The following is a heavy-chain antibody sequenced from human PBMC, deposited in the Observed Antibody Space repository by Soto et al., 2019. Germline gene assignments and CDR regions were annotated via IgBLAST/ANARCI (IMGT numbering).Heavy chain of an antibody. CDR2: IDPSDSYT. Sequence: GESLKISCKGSGYSFTSYWISWVRQMPGKGLEWMGRIDPSDSYTSYSPSFQGHVTISADKSISTAYLQWSSLKASDTAMYYCARGRAESEDWFDPWGQGTLVTVSS. CDR1: GYSFTSYW. CDR3: ARGRAESEDWFDP. J-gene: IGHJ5*02. V-gene: IGHV5-10-1*01.